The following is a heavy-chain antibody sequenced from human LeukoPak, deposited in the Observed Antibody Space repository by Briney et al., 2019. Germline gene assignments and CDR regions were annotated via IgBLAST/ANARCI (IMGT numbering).Heavy chain of an antibody. CDR1: GYSISIGYY. Sequence: SETLSLTCGVSGYSISIGYYWGWIRQSPGKGLEWIAIIFHSGRIYYNPSLKSRLTLSVDTSKNQFTLKLNSVSAADTAVYYCARMGVPYYYDSSTYYPAAFDVWGQGTMVSVSS. CDR2: IFHSGRI. V-gene: IGHV4-38-2*01. J-gene: IGHJ3*01. CDR3: ARMGVPYYYDSSTYYPAAFDV. D-gene: IGHD3-22*01.